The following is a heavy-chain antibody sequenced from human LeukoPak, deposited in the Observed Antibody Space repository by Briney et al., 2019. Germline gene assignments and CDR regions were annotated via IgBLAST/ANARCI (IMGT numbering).Heavy chain of an antibody. V-gene: IGHV4-4*07. CDR1: GGSISSYY. CDR2: IYASGSI. D-gene: IGHD3-10*01. J-gene: IGHJ5*02. Sequence: PSETLSLTCTVSGGSISSYYWSWIRQPAGKGLEWIGRIYASGSITYNPSLKSRVSMSVDTSKNQFSLKLSSVTAADTAVYYCARDSGTTGEVKFDPWGQGTLVTVSS. CDR3: ARDSGTTGEVKFDP.